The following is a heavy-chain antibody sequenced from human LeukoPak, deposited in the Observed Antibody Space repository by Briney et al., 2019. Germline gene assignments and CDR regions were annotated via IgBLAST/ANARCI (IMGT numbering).Heavy chain of an antibody. J-gene: IGHJ4*02. CDR3: ARQPYYDSSGSYFDY. D-gene: IGHD3-22*01. V-gene: IGHV4-39*01. CDR1: GASISSGTYY. CDR2: IYYSGST. Sequence: PSETLSLTCTVSGASISSGTYYWAWIRQPPGKGLEWIGNIYYSGSTSYNPPLESRVTISVDTSKNQFSPKLSSVTAADTAVYYCARQPYYDSSGSYFDYWGQGTLVTVSS.